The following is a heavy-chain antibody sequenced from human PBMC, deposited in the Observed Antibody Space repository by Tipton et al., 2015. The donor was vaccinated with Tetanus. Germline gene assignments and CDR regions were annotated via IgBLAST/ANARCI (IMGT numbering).Heavy chain of an antibody. D-gene: IGHD6-19*01. Sequence: QSGAEVKKPGSSVKVSCTASGDTFSKYAISWVRQAPGQGLEWMGGIIPMLGTADYAQKFQGRVTITADKATSTAYMGLSSLRSDDTAVYYCAFGLAVAGSDALDFWGQGTMVTVSS. CDR2: IIPMLGTA. V-gene: IGHV1-69*06. CDR1: GDTFSKYA. CDR3: AFGLAVAGSDALDF. J-gene: IGHJ3*01.